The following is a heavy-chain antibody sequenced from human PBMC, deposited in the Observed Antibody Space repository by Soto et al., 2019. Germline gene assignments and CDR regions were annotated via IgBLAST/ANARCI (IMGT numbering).Heavy chain of an antibody. V-gene: IGHV3-33*01. CDR2: IWYDGSNK. CDR3: AREYIRIAAAAFDI. Sequence: GGSLRLSCAASGFTFSSYGMHWVLQAPGKGLEWVAVIWYDGSNKYYADSVKGRFTISRDNSKNTLYLQMNSLRAEDTAVYYCAREYIRIAAAAFDIWGQGTMVTVSS. D-gene: IGHD6-13*01. J-gene: IGHJ3*02. CDR1: GFTFSSYG.